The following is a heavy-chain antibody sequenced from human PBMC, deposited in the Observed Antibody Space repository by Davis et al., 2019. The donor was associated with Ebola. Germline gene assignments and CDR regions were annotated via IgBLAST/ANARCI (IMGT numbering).Heavy chain of an antibody. CDR2: IYHDGSEK. D-gene: IGHD3-3*01. CDR1: GFTFSRYG. Sequence: GESLKISCSASGFTFSRYGMHWVRQAPGKGLEWVAVIYHDGSEKHYADSVKGRFTISRDNSKNTLSLQMNSLRAEDTAVYYCARFLWSGYFMFDHWGQGTPVRVSS. V-gene: IGHV3-33*01. CDR3: ARFLWSGYFMFDH. J-gene: IGHJ4*02.